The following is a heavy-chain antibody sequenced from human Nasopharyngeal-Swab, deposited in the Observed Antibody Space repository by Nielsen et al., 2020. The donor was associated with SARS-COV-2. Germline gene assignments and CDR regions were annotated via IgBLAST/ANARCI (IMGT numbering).Heavy chain of an antibody. Sequence: GESLKISCAASGFTFSSYAMSWVRQAPGKGLEWVSAISGSGGRTYYADSVKGRFTISRDNSKNTLYLQMNSLRAEDTAVYYCAKEGRQQLVRPFDYWGQGTLVTVSS. V-gene: IGHV3-23*01. J-gene: IGHJ4*02. CDR1: GFTFSSYA. CDR3: AKEGRQQLVRPFDY. D-gene: IGHD6-13*01. CDR2: ISGSGGRT.